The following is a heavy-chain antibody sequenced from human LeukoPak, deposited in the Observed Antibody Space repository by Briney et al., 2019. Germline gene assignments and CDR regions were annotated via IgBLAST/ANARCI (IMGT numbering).Heavy chain of an antibody. D-gene: IGHD3-3*01. CDR1: GGSISSSSYY. Sequence: SETLSLTCTVSGGSISSSSYYWGWIRQPPGKGLEWIGSIYYSGSTYYNASLKSRVTISVDTSKNQFSLKLSSVTAADTAVYYCARPSGVFGVVNDGWFDPWGQGTLVTVSS. CDR2: IYYSGST. V-gene: IGHV4-39*01. CDR3: ARPSGVFGVVNDGWFDP. J-gene: IGHJ5*02.